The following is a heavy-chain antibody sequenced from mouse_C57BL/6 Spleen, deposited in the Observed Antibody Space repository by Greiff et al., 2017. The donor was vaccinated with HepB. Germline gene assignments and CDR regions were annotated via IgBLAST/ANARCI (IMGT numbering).Heavy chain of an antibody. CDR1: GFTFTDYY. V-gene: IGHV7-3*01. J-gene: IGHJ2*01. CDR3: ARSYGSSLYVDY. D-gene: IGHD1-1*01. CDR2: IRNKANGYTT. Sequence: EVNVVESGGGLVQPGGSLSLSCAASGFTFTDYYMSWVRQPPGKALEWLGFIRNKANGYTTEYSASVKGRFTISRDNSQSILYLQMNALRAEDSATYYCARSYGSSLYVDYWGQGTTLTVSS.